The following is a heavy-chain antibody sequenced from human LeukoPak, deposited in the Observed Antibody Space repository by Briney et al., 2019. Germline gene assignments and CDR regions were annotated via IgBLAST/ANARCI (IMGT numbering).Heavy chain of an antibody. D-gene: IGHD5-12*01. CDR3: AKGGGYEAQYYYYYLDV. V-gene: IGHV3-23*01. J-gene: IGHJ6*03. Sequence: GGSLRLSCAASGFTFSCYGMSWVRQAPGKGLEWVSAISGSGGSTYYADSVKGRFTISRDNSKNTLYLQMKSLRAEDTAVYYCAKGGGYEAQYYYYYLDVWGKGTTVTISS. CDR1: GFTFSCYG. CDR2: ISGSGGST.